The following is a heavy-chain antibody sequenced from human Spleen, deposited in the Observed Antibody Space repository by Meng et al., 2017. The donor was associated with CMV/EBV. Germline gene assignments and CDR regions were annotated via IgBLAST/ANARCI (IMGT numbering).Heavy chain of an antibody. V-gene: IGHV3-7*01. CDR2: IKQDGSEK. CDR3: AKDRRITMIVVVKPHYFDY. CDR1: GFTFNGFW. Sequence: GESLKISCAASGFTFNGFWMTWVRQAPGKGLEWVANIKQDGSEKYYVDSVKGRFTISRDNAKNSLYLQMNSLRAEDTAVYYCAKDRRITMIVVVKPHYFDYWGQGTLVTVSS. J-gene: IGHJ4*02. D-gene: IGHD3-22*01.